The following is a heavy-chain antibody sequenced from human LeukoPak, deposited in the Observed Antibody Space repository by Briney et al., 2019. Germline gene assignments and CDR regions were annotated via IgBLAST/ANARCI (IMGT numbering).Heavy chain of an antibody. J-gene: IGHJ4*02. Sequence: SVKVSCKASGGTFSSYAISWVRQAPGQGLEWMGGIIPIFGTANYAQKFQGRVTITADESTSTAYMELSSLRSEDTAVYYCARELSQLLYGRAFDYWGQGTLVTVSS. CDR1: GGTFSSYA. D-gene: IGHD2-2*02. CDR2: IIPIFGTA. V-gene: IGHV1-69*13. CDR3: ARELSQLLYGRAFDY.